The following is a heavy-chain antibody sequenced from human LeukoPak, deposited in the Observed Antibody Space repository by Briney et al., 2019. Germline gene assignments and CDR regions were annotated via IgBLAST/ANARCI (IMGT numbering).Heavy chain of an antibody. D-gene: IGHD4-17*01. CDR3: ARDGFYGDYPAFDI. J-gene: IGHJ3*02. Sequence: SETLSLTCTVPGGSISSYYWSWIRQPAGKGLEWIGRIYTSGSTNYNPSLKSRVTMSVDTSKNQFSLKLSSVTAADTAVYYCARDGFYGDYPAFDIWGQGTMVTVSS. CDR2: IYTSGST. V-gene: IGHV4-4*07. CDR1: GGSISSYY.